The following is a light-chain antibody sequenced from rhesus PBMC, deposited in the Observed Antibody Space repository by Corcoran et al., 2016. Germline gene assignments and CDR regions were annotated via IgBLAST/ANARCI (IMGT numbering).Light chain of an antibody. CDR3: QQGNRGPYT. Sequence: DIQMSQSPSSLSASVGDRVTITCRASQDISSYLNWYQQKPGKAPKLLIYYTDSLASGVPSRFSGSGSGTEFTLTISSLKPEDFAIYYCQQGNRGPYTVGQGTLLEIK. J-gene: IGKJ2*01. V-gene: IGKV1-32*04. CDR2: YTD. CDR1: QDISSY.